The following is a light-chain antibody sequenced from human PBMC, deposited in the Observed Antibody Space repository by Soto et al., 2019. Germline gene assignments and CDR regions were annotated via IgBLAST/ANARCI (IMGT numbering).Light chain of an antibody. J-gene: IGKJ3*01. CDR1: QSVSSSY. CDR3: XXXXXXPLFT. Sequence: EIVLTQSPGTLSLSPGERATLSCRASQSVSSSYLAWYQQKPGQAPRLLIYGASSRATGIPDRFSGSGSGTDFTLTISRLEPEDXXXXXXXXXXXXPLFTFGPGTKVDIK. CDR2: GAS. V-gene: IGKV3-20*01.